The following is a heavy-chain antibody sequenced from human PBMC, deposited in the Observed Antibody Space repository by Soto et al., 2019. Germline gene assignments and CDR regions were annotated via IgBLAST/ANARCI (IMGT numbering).Heavy chain of an antibody. V-gene: IGHV4-4*07. CDR1: GASITGSFF. CDR3: ARAPKVSGSSQTRPDF. CDR2: FSPSGTT. J-gene: IGHJ4*02. Sequence: PSETLSLTCTVSGASITGSFFWSWIRQPAGKGLEWIGRFSPSGTTNYSPSLKSRVSISIDTSKKQFSLNLASVSAADTAVYYCARAPKVSGSSQTRPDFWGQGTLVTVSS. D-gene: IGHD6-6*01.